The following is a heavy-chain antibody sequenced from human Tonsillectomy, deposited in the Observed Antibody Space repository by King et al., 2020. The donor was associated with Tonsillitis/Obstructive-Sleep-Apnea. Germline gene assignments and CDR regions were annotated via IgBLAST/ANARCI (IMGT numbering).Heavy chain of an antibody. CDR1: GFNFDTYG. V-gene: IGHV3-30*18. D-gene: IGHD2-2*01. CDR3: AKDEMELCSSTSCYLIEY. CDR2: TSYDGSNK. Sequence: VQLVESGGGVVQPGRSLRLSCAASGFNFDTYGMHWVRQAPGKGLEWLAVTSYDGSNKYYADSVKGRFTISRDNFKNTFYLQMSSLGTEDTAVYYCAKDEMELCSSTSCYLIEYWGQGTLVTVSS. J-gene: IGHJ4*02.